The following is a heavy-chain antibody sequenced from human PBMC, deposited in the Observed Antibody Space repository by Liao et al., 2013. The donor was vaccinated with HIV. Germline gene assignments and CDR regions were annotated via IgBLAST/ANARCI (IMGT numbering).Heavy chain of an antibody. CDR2: ISASGGT. J-gene: IGHJ1*01. Sequence: QVQLQESGPGLVKPSATLSLTCSVSGGSISSYYWSWIRQPAGKGLEWIGRISASGGTNYNPSLKSRVTMSLDTSRNRISLQLNSVTAADTAVYFCARDIDFQYWGQGTLVTVSS. CDR1: GGSISSYY. CDR3: ARDIDFQY. V-gene: IGHV4-4*07. D-gene: IGHD1-26*01.